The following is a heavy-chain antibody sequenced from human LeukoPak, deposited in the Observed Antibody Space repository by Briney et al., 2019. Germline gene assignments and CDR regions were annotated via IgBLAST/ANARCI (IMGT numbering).Heavy chain of an antibody. CDR1: GGSISSSSYY. CDR3: ARQIPDFDY. CDR2: IYYSGST. V-gene: IGHV4-39*01. J-gene: IGHJ4*02. Sequence: PSETLSLTCTVSGGSISSSSYYWGWIRQPPGKGLEWIGSIYYSGSTYYNPSLKSRVTISVDTSKNQFSLKLSSVTAADTAVYYCARQIPDFDYWGQGTLVTVSS.